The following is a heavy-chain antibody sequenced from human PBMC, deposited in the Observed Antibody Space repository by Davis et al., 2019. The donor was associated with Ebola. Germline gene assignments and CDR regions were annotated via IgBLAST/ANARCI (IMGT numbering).Heavy chain of an antibody. CDR1: GFTFSNYW. D-gene: IGHD2-2*02. J-gene: IGHJ6*02. CDR2: IKQDGSEK. CDR3: ARDRIVVVPAAIFYDYYGMDV. V-gene: IGHV3-7*03. Sequence: GGSLRLSCAASGFTFSNYWMSWVRQAPGKGLEWVANIKQDGSEKYYVDSVKGRFTISRDNAKNSLYLQMNSLRAEDTAVYYCARDRIVVVPAAIFYDYYGMDVWGQGTTVTVSS.